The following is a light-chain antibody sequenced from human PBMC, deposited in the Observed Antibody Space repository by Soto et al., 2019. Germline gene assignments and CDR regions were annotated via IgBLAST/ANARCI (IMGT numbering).Light chain of an antibody. V-gene: IGKV1-5*03. CDR3: QQYNTYSRT. CDR1: QNIGTW. Sequence: DIQMTQSPSTPSASVRDRVTITCRASQNIGTWLAWYQQKPGKAPKLLIYKASSLQSGVPSRFSGSGSGTEFTLTISGLQPDDFATYYCQQYNTYSRTFGQGTKVEVK. CDR2: KAS. J-gene: IGKJ1*01.